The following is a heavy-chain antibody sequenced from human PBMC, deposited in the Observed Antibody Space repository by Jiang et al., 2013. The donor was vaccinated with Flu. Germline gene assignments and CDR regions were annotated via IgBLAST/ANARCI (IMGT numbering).Heavy chain of an antibody. V-gene: IGHV1-2*04. CDR2: INPNSGGT. D-gene: IGHD5-24*01. CDR3: ARAPHLEMATINGVAFDY. CDR1: GYTFTGYY. J-gene: IGHJ4*02. Sequence: GAEVKKPGASVKVSCKASGYTFTGYYMHWVRQAPGQGLEWMGWINPNSGGTNYAQKFQGWVTMTRDTSISTAYMELSRLRSDDTAVYYCARAPHLEMATINGVAFDYWGQGTLVTVSS.